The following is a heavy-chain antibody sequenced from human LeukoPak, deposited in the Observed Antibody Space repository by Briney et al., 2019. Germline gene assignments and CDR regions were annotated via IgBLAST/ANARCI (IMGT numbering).Heavy chain of an antibody. CDR2: IYYSGST. CDR3: ARQYYDSSGYSSYYYYYGMDV. J-gene: IGHJ6*02. D-gene: IGHD3-22*01. Sequence: SETLSLTCTASGGPISSYYWSWIRQPPGKGLEWIGYIYYSGSTNYNPSPKSRVTISVDTSKNQFSLKLSSVTAADTAVYYCARQYYDSSGYSSYYYYYGMDVWGQGTTVTVSS. CDR1: GGPISSYY. V-gene: IGHV4-59*08.